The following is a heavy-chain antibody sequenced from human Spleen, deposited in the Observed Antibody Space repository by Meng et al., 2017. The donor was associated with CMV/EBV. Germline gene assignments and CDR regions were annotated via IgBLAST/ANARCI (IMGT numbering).Heavy chain of an antibody. CDR3: ARVKGVIFDY. CDR1: GGSISSSSYY. D-gene: IGHD2/OR15-2a*01. Sequence: GSLRLSCTVSGGSISSSSYYWGWIRQPPGKGLEWIGSIYYSGSTYYNPSLKSRVTISVDTSKNQFSLKLSSVTAADTAMYYCARVKGVIFDYWGQGTLVTVSS. CDR2: IYYSGST. J-gene: IGHJ4*02. V-gene: IGHV4-39*07.